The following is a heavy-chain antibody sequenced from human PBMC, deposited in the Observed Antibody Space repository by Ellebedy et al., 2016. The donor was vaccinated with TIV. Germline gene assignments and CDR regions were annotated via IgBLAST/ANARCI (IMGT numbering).Heavy chain of an antibody. CDR1: GFTVSSNY. J-gene: IGHJ4*02. Sequence: GGSLRLXCAASGFTVSSNYMSWVRQAPGKGLEWVSVIYSGGSTYYADSVKGRFTISRDNSKNTLYLQMNSLRAEDTAVYYCARPGGYSGYDQYDWGQGTLVTVSS. V-gene: IGHV3-53*01. CDR3: ARPGGYSGYDQYD. CDR2: IYSGGST. D-gene: IGHD5-12*01.